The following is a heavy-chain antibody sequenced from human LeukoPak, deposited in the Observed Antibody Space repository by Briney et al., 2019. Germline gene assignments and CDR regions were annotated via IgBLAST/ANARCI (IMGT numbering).Heavy chain of an antibody. CDR2: INPNSGGT. Sequence: ASVKVSCKASGYTCTGYYMHWVRQAPGQGLEWMGRINPNSGGTNYAQKFQGRVTMTRDTSISTAYMELSRLRSDDTAVYYCAREITMVSYDYWGQGTLVTVSS. V-gene: IGHV1-2*06. CDR3: AREITMVSYDY. CDR1: GYTCTGYY. J-gene: IGHJ4*02. D-gene: IGHD3-10*01.